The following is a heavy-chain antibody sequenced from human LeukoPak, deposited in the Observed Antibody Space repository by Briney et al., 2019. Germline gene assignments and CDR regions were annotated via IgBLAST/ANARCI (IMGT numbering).Heavy chain of an antibody. CDR3: ARWREGSGYGSPRAGDAFDI. Sequence: PGGALRLSCAASGFSFSSYWMHWVRQAPGQGLVCVSRVNSDVSCTNYAHSVKGRFTISRDNAKNTLYLQMTSLRAEDTAVYYCARWREGSGYGSPRAGDAFDIWGQGTMVTVSS. J-gene: IGHJ3*02. V-gene: IGHV3-74*01. CDR1: GFSFSSYW. CDR2: VNSDVSCT. D-gene: IGHD5-12*01.